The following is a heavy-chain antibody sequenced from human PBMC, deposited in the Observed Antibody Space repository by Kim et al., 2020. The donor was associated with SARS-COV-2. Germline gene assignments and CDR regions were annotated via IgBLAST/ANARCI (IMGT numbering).Heavy chain of an antibody. CDR2: INTNTGIP. V-gene: IGHV7-4-1*02. CDR1: GYTFTTYA. CDR3: ARDKMGVGDPFDS. J-gene: IGHJ4*02. D-gene: IGHD1-26*01. Sequence: ASVKVSCKASGYTFTTYAIDWVRQAPGQGPECLGWINTNTGIPTYAQAFTGRVVFSLDTSVTTAYLQITSLRAEDSAVDFCARDKMGVGDPFDSWGQGTL.